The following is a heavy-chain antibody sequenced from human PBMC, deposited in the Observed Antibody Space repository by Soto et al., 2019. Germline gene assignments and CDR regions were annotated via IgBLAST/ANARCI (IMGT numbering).Heavy chain of an antibody. Sequence: GGSLRLSCAASGFTFSSYAMSWVRQAPGKGLEWLAAVNPDGSDTFYADSVKGRFTISRDNSQNTVNLQMKSLRVEDTAIYYCAKQLGYCSTGRCYFDYWGQGTQVTVSS. D-gene: IGHD2-2*01. CDR1: GFTFSSYA. V-gene: IGHV3-23*01. CDR2: VNPDGSDT. J-gene: IGHJ4*02. CDR3: AKQLGYCSTGRCYFDY.